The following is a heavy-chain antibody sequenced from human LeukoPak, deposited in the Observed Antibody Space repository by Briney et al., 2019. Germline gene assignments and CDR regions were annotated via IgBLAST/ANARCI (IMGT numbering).Heavy chain of an antibody. CDR3: AREYSSGWSDAFDI. Sequence: ASVKVSCKASGYTFTSYAMNWVRQAPGQGLEWMGWINTNTGNPTYAQGFTGRFVFSLDTSVSTAYLQISSLKAEDTAVYYCAREYSSGWSDAFDIWGQGTMVTVSS. J-gene: IGHJ3*02. D-gene: IGHD6-19*01. CDR1: GYTFTSYA. CDR2: INTNTGNP. V-gene: IGHV7-4-1*02.